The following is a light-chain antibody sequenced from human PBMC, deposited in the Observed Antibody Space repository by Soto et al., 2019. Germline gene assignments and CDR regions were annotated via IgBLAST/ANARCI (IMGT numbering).Light chain of an antibody. CDR1: QSVSSN. CDR3: QQYNNWPPLFT. V-gene: IGKV3-15*01. Sequence: EIVMTQSPATLSVSPGERATLSCRASQSVSSNLASYQQKPGQAPRLLIYGASTRATGIPARFSGSGSGTEFTLTISSLQSEDFAVYYCQQYNNWPPLFTFGPGTKVDIK. CDR2: GAS. J-gene: IGKJ3*01.